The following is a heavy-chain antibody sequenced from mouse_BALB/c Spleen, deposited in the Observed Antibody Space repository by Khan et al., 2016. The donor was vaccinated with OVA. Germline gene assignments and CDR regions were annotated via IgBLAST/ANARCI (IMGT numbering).Heavy chain of an antibody. V-gene: IGHV9-3-1*01. Sequence: QIQLVQSGPELKKPGETVKISCKASGDTFRNYGMNWVKQAPGKGLKWMGWINTYTGEPTYADDFKGRFAFSLETSASTAYLQINNLKNEDTATYFCARPPYVSYVTVYWGQGTSVTVSS. CDR1: GDTFRNYG. CDR2: INTYTGEP. J-gene: IGHJ4*01. D-gene: IGHD1-1*01. CDR3: ARPPYVSYVTVY.